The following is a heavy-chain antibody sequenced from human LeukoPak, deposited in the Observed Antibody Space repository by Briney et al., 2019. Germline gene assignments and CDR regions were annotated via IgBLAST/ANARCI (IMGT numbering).Heavy chain of an antibody. CDR3: ARDVQDGYIDY. J-gene: IGHJ4*02. Sequence: GASVKVSXKASGGTFSSYAISWVRQAPGQGLEWMGRIIPIFGTANYAQKFQGRVTITTDESTSTAYMELSSLRSEDTAVYYCARDVQDGYIDYWGQGTLVTVSS. CDR1: GGTFSSYA. V-gene: IGHV1-69*05. CDR2: IIPIFGTA. D-gene: IGHD5-24*01.